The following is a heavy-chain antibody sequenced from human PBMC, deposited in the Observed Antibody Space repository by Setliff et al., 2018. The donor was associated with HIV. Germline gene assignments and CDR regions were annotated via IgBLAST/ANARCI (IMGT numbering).Heavy chain of an antibody. Sequence: GGSLRLSCTVSGFIFRSYWMHWVRQAPGKGLVWVSRINTDGSSRTYADSVKGRFTMSRDNAKNTLYLQMNSLRAEDTAVYYCARDAREGSDYYTFFDSWSQGTLVTVSS. J-gene: IGHJ4*02. CDR2: INTDGSSR. CDR3: ARDAREGSDYYTFFDS. V-gene: IGHV3-74*01. D-gene: IGHD3-3*01. CDR1: GFIFRSYW.